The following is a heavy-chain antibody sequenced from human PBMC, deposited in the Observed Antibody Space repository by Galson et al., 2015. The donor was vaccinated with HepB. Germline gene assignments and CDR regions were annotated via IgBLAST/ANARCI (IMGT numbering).Heavy chain of an antibody. CDR3: AKDKGGSYYRVGDAFDI. J-gene: IGHJ3*02. D-gene: IGHD1-26*01. CDR1: GFTFSSYW. Sequence: SLRLSCAASGFTFSSYWMSWVRQAPGKGLEWVANIKQDGSERYYVDSVKGRFTISRDNSKNTLYLQMNSLRAEDTAVYYCAKDKGGSYYRVGDAFDIWGQGTMVTVSS. CDR2: IKQDGSER. V-gene: IGHV3-7*01.